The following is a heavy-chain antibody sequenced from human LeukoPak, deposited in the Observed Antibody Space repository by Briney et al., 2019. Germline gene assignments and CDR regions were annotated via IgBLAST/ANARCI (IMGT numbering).Heavy chain of an antibody. CDR1: GYTFTSYG. Sequence: ASVKVSCKASGYTFTSYGISWVRQAPGQGLEWMGWISAYNGNTNYAQKLQGRVTTTTDTSTSTAYMELRSLRSDDTAVYYCARTGGYCSGGSCYEPTRYNWFDPWGQGTLVTVSS. CDR2: ISAYNGNT. J-gene: IGHJ5*02. D-gene: IGHD2-15*01. CDR3: ARTGGYCSGGSCYEPTRYNWFDP. V-gene: IGHV1-18*01.